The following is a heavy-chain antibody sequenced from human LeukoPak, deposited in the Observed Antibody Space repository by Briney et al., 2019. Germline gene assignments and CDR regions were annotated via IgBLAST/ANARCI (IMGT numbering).Heavy chain of an antibody. J-gene: IGHJ6*02. V-gene: IGHV4-59*13. CDR1: GGSINSYY. Sequence: SETLSLTCTVSGGSINSYYWSWTRQPPGKGLEWIGDVYYSGSTNYNPSLKSRVTISLDTSNNEVSPKLSSVTAADTAVFYCARLSRIASAGAYSYHSMDVWGQGTTVTVSS. CDR2: VYYSGST. CDR3: ARLSRIASAGAYSYHSMDV. D-gene: IGHD6-13*01.